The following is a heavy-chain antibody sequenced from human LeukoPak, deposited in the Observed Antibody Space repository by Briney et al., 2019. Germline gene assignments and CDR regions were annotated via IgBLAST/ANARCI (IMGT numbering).Heavy chain of an antibody. CDR3: ARGTATVDY. J-gene: IGHJ4*02. CDR2: INWNGGST. CDR1: GSTSVDYS. D-gene: IGHD5-18*01. V-gene: IGHV3-20*04. Sequence: PGRSLRLSCSASGSTSVDYSTGWVRHTPGKGLEWVSGINWNGGSTGYADSVKGRFTISRDNAKNSLYLQMNSLRAEDTALYYCARGTATVDYWGEGTLVTVSS.